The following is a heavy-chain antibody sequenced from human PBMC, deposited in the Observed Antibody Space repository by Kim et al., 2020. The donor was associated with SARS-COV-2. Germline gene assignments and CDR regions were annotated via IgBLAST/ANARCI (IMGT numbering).Heavy chain of an antibody. CDR3: ASSSYGGNHYYYYGMDV. J-gene: IGHJ6*02. CDR2: IDPSDSYT. CDR1: GYSFTSYW. D-gene: IGHD4-17*01. Sequence: GESLKISCKGSGYSFTSYWISWVRQMPGKGLEWMGRIDPSDSYTNYSPSFQGHVTIPADKSISTAYLQWSSLKASDTAMYYCASSSYGGNHYYYYGMDVWGQGSTVTVSS. V-gene: IGHV5-10-1*01.